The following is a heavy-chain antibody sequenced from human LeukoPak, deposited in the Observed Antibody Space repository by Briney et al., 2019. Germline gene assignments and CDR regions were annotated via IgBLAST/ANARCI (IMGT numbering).Heavy chain of an antibody. CDR3: ARAGCSGGSCYSDY. D-gene: IGHD2-15*01. V-gene: IGHV3-20*04. CDR1: GFTFDDYG. CDR2: INWNGGST. Sequence: GGSLRLSCAASGFTFDDYGMSWVRQAPGKGLEWVSGINWNGGSTGYADSVKGRFTISRDNAKNSLYLQMNSLRAEDTAVYYCARAGCSGGSCYSDYWGQGTLVTVSS. J-gene: IGHJ4*02.